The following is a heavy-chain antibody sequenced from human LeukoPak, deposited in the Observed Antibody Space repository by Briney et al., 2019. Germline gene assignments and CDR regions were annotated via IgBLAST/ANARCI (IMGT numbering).Heavy chain of an antibody. V-gene: IGHV3-7*01. Sequence: PGGSLRLSCVASGFTFSNHWLTWVRQAPGKGLEWVANIKQDGCQKYYVDSVKGRFTISRDNAKNSLYLQMNSLRAEDTAVYYCARHWQPNYGDCLDHWGRGTLVTVTS. CDR3: ARHWQPNYGDCLDH. J-gene: IGHJ4*02. CDR2: IKQDGCQK. CDR1: GFTFSNHW. D-gene: IGHD4-17*01.